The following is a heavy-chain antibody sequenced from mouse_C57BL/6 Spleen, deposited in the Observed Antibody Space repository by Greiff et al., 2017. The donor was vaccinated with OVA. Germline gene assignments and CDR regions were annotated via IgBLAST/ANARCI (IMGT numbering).Heavy chain of an antibody. CDR1: GYTFTSYW. J-gene: IGHJ2*01. CDR3: AIEEFAYCDY. CDR2: IHPSDSDT. Sequence: VKLQQPGAELVKPGASVKVSCKASGYTFTSYWMHWVKQRPGQGLEWIGRIHPSDSDTNYNQKFKGKATLSVDKASSTAYMQRSSLTSEDSAVYYCAIEEFAYCDYWGQGTTLTVSS. V-gene: IGHV1-74*04.